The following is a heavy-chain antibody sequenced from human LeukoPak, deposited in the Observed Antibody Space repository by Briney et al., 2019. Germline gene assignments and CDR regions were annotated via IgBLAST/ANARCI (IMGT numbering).Heavy chain of an antibody. CDR1: GFTFSSYS. CDR2: ISSSSSTI. V-gene: IGHV3-48*01. CDR3: ARDPTYYYDSSGYQNWFDP. D-gene: IGHD3-22*01. J-gene: IGHJ5*02. Sequence: GRSLRLSCAASGFTFSSYSMNWVRQAPGKGLEWVSYISSSSSTIYYADSVKGRFTISRDNAKNSLYLQMNSLRAEDTAVYYCARDPTYYYDSSGYQNWFDPWGQGTLVTVSS.